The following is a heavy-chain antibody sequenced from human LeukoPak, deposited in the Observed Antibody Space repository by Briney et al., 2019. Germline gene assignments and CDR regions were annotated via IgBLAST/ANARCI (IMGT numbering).Heavy chain of an antibody. V-gene: IGHV3-21*01. J-gene: IGHJ4*02. CDR2: ISSSSSYK. D-gene: IGHD3-22*01. CDR3: ARDNPTSNYYDSSGKYRGDY. CDR1: GFTFSSYY. Sequence: GGPLRLTCAASGFTFSSYYMNWVRQAPGKGLEWVSSISSSSSYKYYADSVKGRFTIFRDNDKNSLYLQMNSLRAEDTAVYYCARDNPTSNYYDSSGKYRGDYWGQGTLVTVSS.